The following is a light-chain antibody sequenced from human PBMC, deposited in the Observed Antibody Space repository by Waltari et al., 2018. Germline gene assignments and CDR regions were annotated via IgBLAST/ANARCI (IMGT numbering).Light chain of an antibody. Sequence: FLTQSPDTPSLSPGETATLSCRASQSVSRSRLAWYQHKPGQAPRLLMHAAPTRATGIPDRFSGSGSGTDFSLSISRVEPEDFAVYYCQQYSSSVMYTFGQGTKLEIK. CDR2: AAP. CDR3: QQYSSSVMYT. J-gene: IGKJ2*01. CDR1: QSVSRSR. V-gene: IGKV3-20*01.